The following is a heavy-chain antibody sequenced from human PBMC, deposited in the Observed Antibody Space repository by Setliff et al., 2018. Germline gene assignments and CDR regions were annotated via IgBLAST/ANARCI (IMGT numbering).Heavy chain of an antibody. CDR3: ATEGRGVTTAH. V-gene: IGHV1-69*13. D-gene: IGHD4-17*01. Sequence: SVKVSCKAGGGTFSSSGISWVRQAPGQGLEWVGVIVPQTRTTSYAQKFQGRVTITADESTTTGYMELSGLRSDDTAVYFCATEGRGVTTAHWGQGTLVTVSS. J-gene: IGHJ4*02. CDR2: IVPQTRTT. CDR1: GGTFSSSG.